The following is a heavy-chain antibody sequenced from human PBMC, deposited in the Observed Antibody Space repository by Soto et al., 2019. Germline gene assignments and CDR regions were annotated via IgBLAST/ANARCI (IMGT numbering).Heavy chain of an antibody. V-gene: IGHV1-18*01. Sequence: ASVKVSCKASGYTFTSYGISWVRQAPGQGLEWMGWISAYNGNTNYAQKLQGRVTMTTDTSTSTAYMELRSLRSDDTAVYYCAREFNIYDQQLFTYYYYVMYVWSQGTTVTVSS. J-gene: IGHJ6*02. CDR1: GYTFTSYG. CDR2: ISAYNGNT. CDR3: AREFNIYDQQLFTYYYYVMYV. D-gene: IGHD6-13*01.